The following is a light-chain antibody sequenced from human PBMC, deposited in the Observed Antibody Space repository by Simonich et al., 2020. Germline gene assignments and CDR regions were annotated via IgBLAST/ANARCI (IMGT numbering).Light chain of an antibody. CDR1: ALQKKY. V-gene: IGLV3-10*01. CDR3: YSTDSSGNHRV. Sequence: SYELTQPPSVSVSPGQTARITCSGDALQKKYAYWYQQKSGQAPVRVIYEDSKRPSGIPVRFSGSSSGTMATLTISGAQVEDEADYYCYSTDSSGNHRVFGGGTKLTVL. J-gene: IGLJ2*01. CDR2: EDS.